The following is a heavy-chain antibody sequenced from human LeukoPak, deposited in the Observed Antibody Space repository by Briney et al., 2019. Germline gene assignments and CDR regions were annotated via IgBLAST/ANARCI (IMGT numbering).Heavy chain of an antibody. D-gene: IGHD4-17*01. V-gene: IGHV3-74*01. CDR2: INGDGTST. CDR1: GFTFRSYG. J-gene: IGHJ3*02. Sequence: PPGGSLRLSCAASGFTFRSYGMHWVRQAPGKGLVWVSRINGDGTSTDYADSVKGRFSISRDNAKNTLYLQMNSLRSEDTAVYYCAKEPHSDYSDHTDSFDIWGQGTMVTVSS. CDR3: AKEPHSDYSDHTDSFDI.